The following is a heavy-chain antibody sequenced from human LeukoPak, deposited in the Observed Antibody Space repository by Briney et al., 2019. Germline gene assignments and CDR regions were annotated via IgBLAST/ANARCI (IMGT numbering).Heavy chain of an antibody. CDR1: GGSFSGYY. J-gene: IGHJ6*03. CDR2: INHSGST. V-gene: IGHV4-34*01. D-gene: IGHD6-13*01. Sequence: NPSETLSLTCAFYGGSFSGYYWSWIRQPPGKGLEWTGEINHSGSTNYNPSIKSRVTISVDTSKNQFSLKLSSVTAADTAVYYCARDGREQQLVLTDYYYYYYMDVWGKGTTVTVSS. CDR3: ARDGREQQLVLTDYYYYYYMDV.